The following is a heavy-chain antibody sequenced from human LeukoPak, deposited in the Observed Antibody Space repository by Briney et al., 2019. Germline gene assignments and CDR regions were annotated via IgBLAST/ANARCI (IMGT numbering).Heavy chain of an antibody. D-gene: IGHD5-24*01. CDR3: ARDIGDGYNIY. V-gene: IGHV1-69*04. CDR1: GGTFSSYA. Sequence: SVKVSCKASGGTFSSYAISWVRQAPGQGLEWMGRIIPILGIANYAQKFQGRVTITADKSTSAAYMELSSLRSEDTAVYYCARDIGDGYNIYWGQGTLVTVSS. J-gene: IGHJ4*02. CDR2: IIPILGIA.